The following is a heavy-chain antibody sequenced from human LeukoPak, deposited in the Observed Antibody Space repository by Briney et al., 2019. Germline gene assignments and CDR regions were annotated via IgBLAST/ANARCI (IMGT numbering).Heavy chain of an antibody. J-gene: IGHJ4*02. D-gene: IGHD1-26*01. CDR1: GGSISSYY. CDR2: IYYSGST. CDR3: ARRGIVGATTRWYYFDY. Sequence: PSETLSLTCTVSGGSISSYYWSWIRQPPGKGLEWIGYIYYSGSTNYNPTLKSRVTISVDTSKNQFSLKLSSVTAADTAVYYCARRGIVGATTRWYYFDYWGQGTLVTVSS. V-gene: IGHV4-59*08.